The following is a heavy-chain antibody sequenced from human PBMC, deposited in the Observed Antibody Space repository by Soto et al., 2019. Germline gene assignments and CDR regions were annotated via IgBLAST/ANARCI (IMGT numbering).Heavy chain of an antibody. J-gene: IGHJ4*02. V-gene: IGHV3-33*01. CDR2: IWYDGSNK. CDR3: ARDQSSNSDFWSRTFDL. CDR1: GFTFSTYG. Sequence: QVQLVESGGGVVQPGRSLRLSCAASGFTFSTYGMHWVRQAPGKGMEWVAVIWYDGSNKYHADSAKGRFTISRDNSKNTLYREMNSLRAEDTAVYYCARDQSSNSDFWSRTFDLWGQGTLVTVSS. D-gene: IGHD3-3*01.